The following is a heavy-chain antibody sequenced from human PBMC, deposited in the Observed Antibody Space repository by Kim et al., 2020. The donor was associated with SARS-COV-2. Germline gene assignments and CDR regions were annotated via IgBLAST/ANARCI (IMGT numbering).Heavy chain of an antibody. CDR3: AKPITGTTKAATDY. CDR1: GFTFSSYG. V-gene: IGHV3-30*18. CDR2: ISYDRSNK. D-gene: IGHD1-7*01. J-gene: IGHJ4*02. Sequence: GGSLRLSCAASGFTFSSYGMHWVRQAPGKGLEWVAGISYDRSNKYYADSVKGTFTISRDNSKNTLYLQMNSLRAEDTAVYYCAKPITGTTKAATDYWGQGTLVTVSS.